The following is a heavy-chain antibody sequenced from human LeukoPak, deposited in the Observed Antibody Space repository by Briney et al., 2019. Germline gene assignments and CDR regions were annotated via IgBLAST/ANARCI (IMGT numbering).Heavy chain of an antibody. J-gene: IGHJ4*02. Sequence: PSETLSLTCAVYGGSFSGYYWSWIRQPPGKGLEWIGEINHSGSTNYNPSLKSRVTISVDTSKNQFSLKLSSVTAADTAVYYCARSRRFGYSSTWYYFDYGGQGTLVTVSS. CDR2: INHSGST. CDR1: GGSFSGYY. V-gene: IGHV4-34*01. CDR3: ARSRRFGYSSTWYYFDY. D-gene: IGHD5-18*01.